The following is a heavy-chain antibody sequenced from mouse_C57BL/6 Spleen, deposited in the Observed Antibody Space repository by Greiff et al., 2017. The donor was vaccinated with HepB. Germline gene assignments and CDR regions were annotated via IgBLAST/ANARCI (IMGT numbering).Heavy chain of an antibody. CDR1: EYEFPSHD. CDR2: INSDGGST. CDR3: ARHAAQATNPWFAY. D-gene: IGHD3-2*02. Sequence: EVKVVESGGGLVQPGESLKLSCESNEYEFPSHDMSWVRKTPEKRLELVAAINSDGGSTYYPDTMERRFIISRDNTKKTLYLQMSSLRSEDTALYYCARHAAQATNPWFAYWGQGTLVTVSA. J-gene: IGHJ3*01. V-gene: IGHV5-2*01.